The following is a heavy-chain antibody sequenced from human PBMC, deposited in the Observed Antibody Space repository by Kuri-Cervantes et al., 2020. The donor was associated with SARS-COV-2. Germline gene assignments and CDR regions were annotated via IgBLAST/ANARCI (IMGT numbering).Heavy chain of an antibody. J-gene: IGHJ4*02. Sequence: GESLKISCAASGFTFSSYRMNWVRQAPGKGLEWVSSISSSSSYIYYADSVKGRFTISRDNSKNTLYLQMNSLRAEDTAVYYCARGRAYGSGSYYFYWGQGTLVTVSS. CDR2: ISSSSSYI. CDR1: GFTFSSYR. D-gene: IGHD3-10*01. CDR3: ARGRAYGSGSYYFY. V-gene: IGHV3-21*01.